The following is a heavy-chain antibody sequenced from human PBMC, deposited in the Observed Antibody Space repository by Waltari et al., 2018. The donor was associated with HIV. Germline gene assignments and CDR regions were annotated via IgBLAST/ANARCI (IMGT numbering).Heavy chain of an antibody. V-gene: IGHV3-21*01. J-gene: IGHJ4*02. Sequence: EVQLVESGGGLVKPGGSLSLSCAASGFTFSSYSMTWVRQAPGKGLEWVSSISSSSSYIYYADSVKGRFTISRDNAKNSLYLQMNSLRAEDTAVYYCARVGRFPVAYWGQGTLVTVSS. CDR3: ARVGRFPVAY. D-gene: IGHD2-21*01. CDR1: GFTFSSYS. CDR2: ISSSSSYI.